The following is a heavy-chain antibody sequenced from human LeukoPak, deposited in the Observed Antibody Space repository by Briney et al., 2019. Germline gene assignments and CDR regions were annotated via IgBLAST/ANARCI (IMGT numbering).Heavy chain of an antibody. V-gene: IGHV4-34*01. CDR2: INHSGST. CDR3: ARGLGDIVVVPAARAIGY. D-gene: IGHD2-2*01. Sequence: SETLSLTCAVYGGSFSGYYWSWIRQPPGKGLEWIGEINHSGSTNYNPSLKSRVTISVDTSKNQFSLKLSPVTAADTAVYYCARGLGDIVVVPAARAIGYWGQGTLVTVSS. CDR1: GGSFSGYY. J-gene: IGHJ4*02.